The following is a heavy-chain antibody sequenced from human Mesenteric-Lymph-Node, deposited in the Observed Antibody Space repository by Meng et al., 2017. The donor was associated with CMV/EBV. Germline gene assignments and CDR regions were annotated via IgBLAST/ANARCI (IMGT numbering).Heavy chain of an antibody. D-gene: IGHD3-10*01. V-gene: IGHV5-51*01. CDR1: GYSFTSYW. Sequence: GGSLRLSCKGSGYSFTSYWIGWVRQMPGKGLECMGVMYPGDSDTRYSPSFQGQVTISADKSISTAYLQWSSLKASDTAMYYCVRLDGSGDWFDPWGQGTLVTVLL. J-gene: IGHJ5*02. CDR2: MYPGDSDT. CDR3: VRLDGSGDWFDP.